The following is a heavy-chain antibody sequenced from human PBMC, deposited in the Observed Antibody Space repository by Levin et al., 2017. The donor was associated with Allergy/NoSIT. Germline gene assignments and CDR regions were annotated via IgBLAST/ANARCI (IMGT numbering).Heavy chain of an antibody. CDR2: ISYDGSNK. CDR1: GFTFSSYA. J-gene: IGHJ4*02. D-gene: IGHD4-23*01. Sequence: GESLKISCAASGFTFSSYAMHWVRQAPGKGLEWVAVISYDGSNKYYADSVKGRFTISRDNSKNTLYLQMNSLRAEDTAVYYCARDIRRYGGNQPRTFDYWGQGTLVTVSS. CDR3: ARDIRRYGGNQPRTFDY. V-gene: IGHV3-30-3*01.